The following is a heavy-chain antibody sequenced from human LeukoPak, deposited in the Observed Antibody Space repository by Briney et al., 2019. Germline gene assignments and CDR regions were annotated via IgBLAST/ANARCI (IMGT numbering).Heavy chain of an antibody. J-gene: IGHJ4*02. CDR1: GGSFSGYY. Sequence: PSETLSLTCAVYGGSFSGYYWSWIRQPPGKGLEWIGEINHSGSTNYNPSLKSRVTISVDTSKNQFSLKLSSVTAADMAVYYCARVAAAAAYYFDYWGQGTLVTVSS. V-gene: IGHV4-34*01. D-gene: IGHD6-13*01. CDR3: ARVAAAAAYYFDY. CDR2: INHSGST.